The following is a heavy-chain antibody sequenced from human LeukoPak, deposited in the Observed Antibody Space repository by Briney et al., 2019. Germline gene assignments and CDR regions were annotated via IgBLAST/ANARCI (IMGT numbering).Heavy chain of an antibody. V-gene: IGHV4-34*01. CDR1: GGSFSGYY. Sequence: SGTLSLTCAVYGGSFSGYYWSWIRQPPGKGLEWIGAINHNGSTNYNPSLKSRVTISLATSKNQFYLNLRSVTAAYTAVHHSARVWGGSGIYFSFDYWGQGNLVTVSS. J-gene: IGHJ4*02. CDR2: INHNGST. CDR3: ARVWGGSGIYFSFDY. D-gene: IGHD1-26*01.